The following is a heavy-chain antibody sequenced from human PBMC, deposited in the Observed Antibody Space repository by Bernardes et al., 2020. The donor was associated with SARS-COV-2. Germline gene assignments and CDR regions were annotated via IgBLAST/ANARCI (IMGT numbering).Heavy chain of an antibody. D-gene: IGHD6-13*01. CDR3: AREMREYSSSWRTRQGGFDP. CDR2: INPSGGST. CDR1: GYTFTSYY. V-gene: IGHV1-46*01. Sequence: ASVKVSCKASGYTFTSYYMHWVRQAPGQGLEWMGIINPSGGSTSYAQKFQGRVTMTRDTSTSTVYMELSSLRSEDTAVYYCAREMREYSSSWRTRQGGFDPWGQGTLVTVSS. J-gene: IGHJ5*02.